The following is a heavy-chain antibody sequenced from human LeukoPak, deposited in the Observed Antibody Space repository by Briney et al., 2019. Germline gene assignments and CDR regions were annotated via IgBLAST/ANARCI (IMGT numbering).Heavy chain of an antibody. CDR1: GFTFSSYN. Sequence: GGSLRLSCAASGFTFSSYNMNWVRQAPGKGLEWVSEISRLGGVTYYAKSVRGRFTISRDNSNNTLYLQMNSLRAEDTAVYYCAAPQEGVFDFWGQGTLVTASS. V-gene: IGHV3-23*01. D-gene: IGHD3-16*01. J-gene: IGHJ4*02. CDR2: ISRLGGVT. CDR3: AAPQEGVFDF.